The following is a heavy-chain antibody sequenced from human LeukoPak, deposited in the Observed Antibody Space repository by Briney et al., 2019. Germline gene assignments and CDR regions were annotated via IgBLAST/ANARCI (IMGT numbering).Heavy chain of an antibody. V-gene: IGHV4-34*01. D-gene: IGHD2-2*02. CDR2: INHSGST. J-gene: IGHJ5*02. CDR1: GGSFSGYY. CDR3: ARGLKGYCSSTSCYTRNWFDP. Sequence: PSETLSLTCAVYGGSFSGYYWSWIRQPPGKGLEWIGEINHSGSTNYNPSLKSRVTISVDTPKNQFSLKLSSVTAADTAVYYCARGLKGYCSSTSCYTRNWFDPWGQGTLVTVSS.